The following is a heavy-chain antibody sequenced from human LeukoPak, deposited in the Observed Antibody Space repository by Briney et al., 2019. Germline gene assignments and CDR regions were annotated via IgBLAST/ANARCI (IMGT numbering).Heavy chain of an antibody. D-gene: IGHD1-26*01. Sequence: PSETLSLTCTVSGGSISSYYWSWIRQPPGKGLEWIGYIYSSGSTNYNASLKSRVTMSIDTSMNQFSLKLTSVTAADTALYYCARDKGGTYSRHFDYWGQGALVTVSS. V-gene: IGHV4-59*12. CDR1: GGSISSYY. CDR2: IYSSGST. CDR3: ARDKGGTYSRHFDY. J-gene: IGHJ4*02.